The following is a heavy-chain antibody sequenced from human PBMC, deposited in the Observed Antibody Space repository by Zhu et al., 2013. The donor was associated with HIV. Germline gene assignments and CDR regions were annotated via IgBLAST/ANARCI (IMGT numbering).Heavy chain of an antibody. Sequence: QERLVQSGAELAKPGSSVRVSCQASGDSFSSDPIAWVRQSPAGGLAWIGAHIPVFDMSRYSQRFQGRVTFTADRSSRTAYMDLRSLRSDDTAVYYCARRYSGTAHFDYWGQGTLVTVSS. D-gene: IGHD1-26*01. CDR2: HIPVFDMS. CDR1: GDSFSSDP. J-gene: IGHJ4*02. V-gene: IGHV1-69*17. CDR3: ARRYSGTAHFDY.